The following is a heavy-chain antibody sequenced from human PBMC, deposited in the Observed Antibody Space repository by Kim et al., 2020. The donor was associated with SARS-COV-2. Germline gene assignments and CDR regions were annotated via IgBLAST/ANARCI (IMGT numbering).Heavy chain of an antibody. J-gene: IGHJ4*02. Sequence: LKSRVPISVDTSKNQFSLKLSSVTAADTAVYYCAREGREYYYDTRGAVDYWGQGTLVTVSS. V-gene: IGHV4-39*07. D-gene: IGHD3-22*01. CDR3: AREGREYYYDTRGAVDY.